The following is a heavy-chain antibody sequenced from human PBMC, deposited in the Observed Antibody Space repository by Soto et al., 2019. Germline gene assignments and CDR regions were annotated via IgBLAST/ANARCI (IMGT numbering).Heavy chain of an antibody. D-gene: IGHD3-16*01. CDR3: AREGLDYLSGMDV. CDR2: VNAGNGNT. J-gene: IGHJ6*02. CDR1: GYTFTSYA. V-gene: IGHV1-3*01. Sequence: GASVKVSCKASGYTFTSYAMHWVRQAPGQRLGWMGWVNAGNGNTKYSQKFQGRVTTTRDTSASTAYMELSSPRSEDTAVYYCAREGLDYLSGMDVWGQGTTVTVSS.